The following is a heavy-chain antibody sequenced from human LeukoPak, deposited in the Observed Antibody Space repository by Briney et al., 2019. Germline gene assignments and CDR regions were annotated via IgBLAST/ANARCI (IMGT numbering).Heavy chain of an antibody. Sequence: SETLSLTCSVSGYSISSGFYWGWIRQAPGKGLEWIGNFYHSGSTYYNPSLKSRDSISLDTSKNHLSLYLSSVTAADTALYYCATEIQNIAGRVYWGQGTLVTVSS. V-gene: IGHV4-38-2*02. J-gene: IGHJ4*02. CDR1: GYSISSGFY. CDR3: ATEIQNIAGRVY. D-gene: IGHD6-6*01. CDR2: FYHSGST.